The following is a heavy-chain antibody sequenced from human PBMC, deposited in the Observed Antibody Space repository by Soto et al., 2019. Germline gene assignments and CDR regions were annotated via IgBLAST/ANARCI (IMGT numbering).Heavy chain of an antibody. J-gene: IGHJ4*02. Sequence: GGSLRLSCAASGFTFSSYAMSWVRQAPGKGLEWVSAISGSGGSTYYADSVKGRFTISRDNSKNTLYLQMNSLRAEDTAVYYCAEGGRDSSSWYFDYWGQGTLVTVSS. V-gene: IGHV3-23*01. CDR2: ISGSGGST. D-gene: IGHD6-13*01. CDR3: AEGGRDSSSWYFDY. CDR1: GFTFSSYA.